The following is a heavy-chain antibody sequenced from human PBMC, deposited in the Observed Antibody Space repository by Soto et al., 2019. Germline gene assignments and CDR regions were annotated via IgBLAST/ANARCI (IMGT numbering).Heavy chain of an antibody. V-gene: IGHV4-31*03. D-gene: IGHD6-6*01. CDR1: GGSISSGGYY. J-gene: IGHJ4*02. Sequence: SLTCTVSGGSISSGGYYWSWIRQHPGKGLEWIGYIYYSGSTYYNPSLKSRVTISVDTSKNQFSLKLSSVTAADTAVYYCARGTPFIAAIDYWGQGTLVTVSS. CDR3: ARGTPFIAAIDY. CDR2: IYYSGST.